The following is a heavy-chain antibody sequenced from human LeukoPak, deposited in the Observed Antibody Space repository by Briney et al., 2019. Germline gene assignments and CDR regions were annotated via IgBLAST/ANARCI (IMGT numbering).Heavy chain of an antibody. Sequence: SETLSLTCSVSGGSISGYYWNWIRQPPGKGLEWIGYINYSGCTDYNPSLKSRVTISVDTSKNQFSLNLSSVTAADTAVYYCARVGSGYSYGYNDYWGQGTLVTVSS. CDR3: ARVGSGYSYGYNDY. V-gene: IGHV4-59*01. J-gene: IGHJ4*02. D-gene: IGHD5-18*01. CDR1: GGSISGYY. CDR2: INYSGCT.